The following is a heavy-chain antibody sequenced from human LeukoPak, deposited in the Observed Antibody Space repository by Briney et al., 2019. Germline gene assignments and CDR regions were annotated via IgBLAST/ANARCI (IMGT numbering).Heavy chain of an antibody. CDR1: GYTFTGYY. CDR3: AREYGGKRYFQH. Sequence: ASVKVSCKASGYTFTGYYMHWVRQAPGQGLEWMGWISPNSGGTNYAQKFQGRVTMTRDTSISTAYMELSRLRSDDTAVYYCAREYGGKRYFQHWGQGTLVTVSS. CDR2: ISPNSGGT. J-gene: IGHJ1*01. V-gene: IGHV1-2*02. D-gene: IGHD4-23*01.